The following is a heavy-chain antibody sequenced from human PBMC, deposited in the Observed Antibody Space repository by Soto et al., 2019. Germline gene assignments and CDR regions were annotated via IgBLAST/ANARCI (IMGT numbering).Heavy chain of an antibody. J-gene: IGHJ5*02. CDR3: ARIGPGIAAADNWCAP. Sequence: QVQLVQSGAEVKKPGSSVKVSCKASGGTFSSYTISWVRQAPGQGLEWMGRIIPILGRANYAKKFQGRVTITADKSTSTAYMELSSLRSEDTAVYYCARIGPGIAAADNWCAPWGQGALVTVSS. V-gene: IGHV1-69*02. D-gene: IGHD6-13*01. CDR2: IIPILGRA. CDR1: GGTFSSYT.